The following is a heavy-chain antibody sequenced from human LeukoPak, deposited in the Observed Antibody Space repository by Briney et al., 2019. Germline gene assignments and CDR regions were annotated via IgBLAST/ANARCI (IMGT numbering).Heavy chain of an antibody. J-gene: IGHJ6*03. V-gene: IGHV4-61*02. D-gene: IGHD3-3*01. Sequence: PSLTLSLICTVSGGSITSGSYYWSWMRQPAGKGLEWIGRIYTSGRTNYNPSLKSRVTISLDTSKNQFSLKLSSVTAADTAVYFCARDDPLDFPDYQYYMDVWGKGTTVTVSS. CDR3: ARDDPLDFPDYQYYMDV. CDR1: GGSITSGSYY. CDR2: IYTSGRT.